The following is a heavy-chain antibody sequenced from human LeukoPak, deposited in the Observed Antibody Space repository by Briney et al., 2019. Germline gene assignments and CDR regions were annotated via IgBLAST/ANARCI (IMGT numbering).Heavy chain of an antibody. V-gene: IGHV4-59*08. Sequence: SETLSLTCTVSGGSISSYYWSWIRQPPGKGLEWIGYIYYSGSTNYNPSLKSRVTISVATSKNQFSLKLSSVTAADTAVFYCARQMPFYDYWSGQPRAYYYMDVWGKGTTVTVSS. CDR3: ARQMPFYDYWSGQPRAYYYMDV. CDR2: IYYSGST. D-gene: IGHD3-3*01. J-gene: IGHJ6*03. CDR1: GGSISSYY.